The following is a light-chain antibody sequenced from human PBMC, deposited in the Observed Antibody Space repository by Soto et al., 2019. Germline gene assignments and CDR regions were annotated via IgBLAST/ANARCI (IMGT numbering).Light chain of an antibody. CDR3: CSYGGSYV. CDR2: EVS. J-gene: IGLJ1*01. V-gene: IGLV2-23*02. Sequence: QSVLTQPASVSGSPGQSITISCTGTSSDVGSYNLVSWYQQHPGKAPKVMIYEVSKRPSGVSNRFSGSKSGNTASLTISGLQAEDEADYYCCSYGGSYVFGPGTKVTLL. CDR1: SSDVGSYNL.